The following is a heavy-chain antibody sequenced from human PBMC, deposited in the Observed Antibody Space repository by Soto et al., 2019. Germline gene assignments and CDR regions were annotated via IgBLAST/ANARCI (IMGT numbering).Heavy chain of an antibody. CDR3: ARNYYDSSGWGYGMDV. J-gene: IGHJ6*02. CDR2: INHSGST. Sequence: QVQLQQWGAGLLKPSGPLSLTCAVNGGSFSGYYWGWTRQPPGKGLEWIGEINHSGSTNYNPSLKSRVTISVDTSKNQFSLKLSSVTAADTAVYYCARNYYDSSGWGYGMDVWGQGTTVTVSS. CDR1: GGSFSGYY. V-gene: IGHV4-34*01. D-gene: IGHD3-22*01.